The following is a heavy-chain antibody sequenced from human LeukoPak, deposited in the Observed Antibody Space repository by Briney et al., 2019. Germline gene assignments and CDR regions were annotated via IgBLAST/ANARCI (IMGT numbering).Heavy chain of an antibody. CDR2: IYYSGST. CDR1: GGSISSGSYY. D-gene: IGHD2-8*02. V-gene: IGHV4-39*07. J-gene: IGHJ3*02. CDR3: ATSGGGAVARRYFDI. Sequence: SQTLSLTCTVSGGSISSGSYYWGWIRQPPGKGLEWIGSIYYSGSTYYNPSLKSRVTISVDTSKNQFSLKLSSVTAADTAVYYCATSGGGAVARRYFDIWGQGTMVTVSS.